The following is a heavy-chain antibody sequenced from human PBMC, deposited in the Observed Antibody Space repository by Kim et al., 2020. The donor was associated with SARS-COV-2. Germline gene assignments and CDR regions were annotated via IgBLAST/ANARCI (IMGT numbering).Heavy chain of an antibody. V-gene: IGHV4-30-4*01. D-gene: IGHD2-15*01. Sequence: SETLSLTCTVSGGSISSGDYYWSWIRQPPGKGLEWIGYIYYSGSTYYNPSLKSRVTISVDTSKNQFSLKLSSVTAADTAVYYCATQEGSAATFDYWGQGTLVTVSS. CDR2: IYYSGST. CDR3: ATQEGSAATFDY. CDR1: GGSISSGDYY. J-gene: IGHJ4*02.